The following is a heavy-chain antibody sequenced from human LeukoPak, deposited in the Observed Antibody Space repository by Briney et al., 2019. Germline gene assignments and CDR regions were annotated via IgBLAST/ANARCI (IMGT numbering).Heavy chain of an antibody. J-gene: IGHJ1*01. V-gene: IGHV1-18*01. CDR1: GYTFINYG. CDR3: ATHRTFQYRSIWYAVSVAGYFQH. D-gene: IGHD6-13*01. Sequence: ASVKVSCKASGYTFINYGINWVRQLPPQGLEWMGWINGYTGNADYTHTFQGRVTMTTDTSTSTAYMELTSLRPDDTALCYCATHRTFQYRSIWYAVSVAGYFQHWGQGALVTVSS. CDR2: INGYTGNA.